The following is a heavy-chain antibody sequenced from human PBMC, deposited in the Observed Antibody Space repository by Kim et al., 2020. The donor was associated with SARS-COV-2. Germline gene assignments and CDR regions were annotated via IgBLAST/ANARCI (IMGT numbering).Heavy chain of an antibody. D-gene: IGHD3-10*01. V-gene: IGHV3-74*01. Sequence: SVKGRVTSYRDNAKNTLYLQMNSLRAEDTAVYYCARAGMAQSRTDAFDIWGQGTMVTVSS. CDR3: ARAGMAQSRTDAFDI. J-gene: IGHJ3*02.